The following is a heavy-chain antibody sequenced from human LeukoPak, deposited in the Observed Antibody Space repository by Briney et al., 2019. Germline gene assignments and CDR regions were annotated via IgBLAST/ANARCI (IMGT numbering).Heavy chain of an antibody. CDR2: VHQSGST. D-gene: IGHD3-3*01. J-gene: IGHJ4*02. CDR1: GYSISSGYH. V-gene: IGHV4-38-2*02. CDR3: GSQREWSLTEYHSDY. Sequence: PSETLSLTCTVSGYSISSGYHYGWIRHPPGKGLEWIGSVHQSGSTYYNPSLKSRVTISIDNSKSQFSLKLTSVTAADTAVYYCGSQREWSLTEYHSDYWGQGTLVTVSS.